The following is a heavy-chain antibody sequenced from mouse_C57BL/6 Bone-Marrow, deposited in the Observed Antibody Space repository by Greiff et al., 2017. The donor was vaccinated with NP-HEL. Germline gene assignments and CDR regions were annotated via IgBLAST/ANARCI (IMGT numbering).Heavy chain of an antibody. CDR2: SRHKANDYTT. J-gene: IGHJ4*01. CDR3: ARDASRGSSYGAMDY. V-gene: IGHV7-1*01. D-gene: IGHD1-1*01. CDR1: GFTFSDFY. Sequence: EVKLMESGGGLVQSGRSLRLSCATSGFTFSDFYMELVRQAPGKGLEWIAASRHKANDYTTAYSASVKGRFIVSRDTSQSILYLQMNALRAEDTAIYYCARDASRGSSYGAMDYWGQGTSVTVSS.